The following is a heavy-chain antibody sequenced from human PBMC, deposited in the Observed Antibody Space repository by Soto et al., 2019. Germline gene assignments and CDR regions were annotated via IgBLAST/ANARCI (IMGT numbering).Heavy chain of an antibody. CDR2: ISYDGSNK. CDR3: AKPKYRGVVLNV. Sequence: GGSLRLSCAASGFTFSSYAMHWVRQAPGKGLEWVAVISYDGSNKYYADSVKGRFTISRGNSKDTLYLQMNSLRAEDTAVYYCAKPKYRGVVLNVWGQGTTVTVSS. CDR1: GFTFSSYA. J-gene: IGHJ6*02. D-gene: IGHD3-10*01. V-gene: IGHV3-30-3*02.